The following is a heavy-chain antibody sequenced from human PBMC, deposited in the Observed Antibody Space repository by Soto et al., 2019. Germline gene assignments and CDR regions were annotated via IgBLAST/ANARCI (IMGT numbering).Heavy chain of an antibody. CDR1: GGSISSGGYY. CDR3: ARGRSSTSPYPIGY. CDR2: ISSIGST. J-gene: IGHJ4*02. Sequence: SETLSLTCTVSGGSISSGGYYWSWIRQFPGKGLEWIGYISSIGSTYYNPSLGSRLSMSVDTSKDQFSLKLSSVTAADTAVYYCARGRSSTSPYPIGYWGQGTLVTVSS. D-gene: IGHD2-2*01. V-gene: IGHV4-31*03.